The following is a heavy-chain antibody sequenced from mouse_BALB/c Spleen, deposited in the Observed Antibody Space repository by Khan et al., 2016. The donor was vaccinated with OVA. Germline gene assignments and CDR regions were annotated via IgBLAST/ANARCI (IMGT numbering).Heavy chain of an antibody. Sequence: QVQLQQPGAELARPGASVKLSCKASGYSFTDYYINWVKQRTGQGLEWIGEISPGSGDTYYNEKFKGKATLTEDKSSRPAYMQLSSVTFEASAVYFCARRNYFGYTFAYWGQGTLVTVSA. CDR1: GYSFTDYY. D-gene: IGHD1-2*01. J-gene: IGHJ3*01. CDR3: ARRNYFGYTFAY. CDR2: ISPGSGDT. V-gene: IGHV1-77*01.